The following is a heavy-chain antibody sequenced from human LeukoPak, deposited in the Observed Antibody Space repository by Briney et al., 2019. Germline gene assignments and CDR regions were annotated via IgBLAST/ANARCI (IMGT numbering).Heavy chain of an antibody. CDR1: GYSFTTYW. V-gene: IGHV5-10-1*01. CDR3: AGLGIYSSSC. J-gene: IGHJ4*02. D-gene: IGHD6-13*01. Sequence: GESLRISCKGSGYSFTTYWISWVRQMPGKGLEWMGRIDPSDSYTKYSPSFQGHVTISADKSISTAYLQWSSLKASDTAMYYCAGLGIYSSSCWGLGTLVSVSS. CDR2: IDPSDSYT.